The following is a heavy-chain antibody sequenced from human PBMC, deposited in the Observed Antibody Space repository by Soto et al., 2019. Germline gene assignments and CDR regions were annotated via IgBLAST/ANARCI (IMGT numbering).Heavy chain of an antibody. D-gene: IGHD3-9*01. CDR1: GFTFSSYA. CDR2: ISYDGSNK. V-gene: IGHV3-30-3*01. J-gene: IGHJ4*02. Sequence: QVQLVESGGGVVQPGRSLRLSCAASGFTFSSYAMHWVRQAPGKGLEWVAVISYDGSNKYYADSVKGRFTISRDNSKNTLYLQMNSLRAEDTAVHYCARGARLRYFDWLSQERSHDYSDQGTLVTVSS. CDR3: ARGARLRYFDWLSQERSHDY.